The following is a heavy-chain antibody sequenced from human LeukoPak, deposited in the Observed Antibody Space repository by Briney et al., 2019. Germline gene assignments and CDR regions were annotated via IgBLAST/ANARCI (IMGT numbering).Heavy chain of an antibody. CDR1: GGSISSGGYY. D-gene: IGHD3-22*01. Sequence: SETLSLTCTVSGGSISSGGYYWSWIRQHPGKGLEWIGYIYYSGSTYYNPSLKSRVTISVDTSKNQFSLKLSSVTAADTAVYYCARIRSDYDSSGYYHWFFDYWGQGTLVTVSS. CDR3: ARIRSDYDSSGYYHWFFDY. CDR2: IYYSGST. V-gene: IGHV4-31*03. J-gene: IGHJ4*02.